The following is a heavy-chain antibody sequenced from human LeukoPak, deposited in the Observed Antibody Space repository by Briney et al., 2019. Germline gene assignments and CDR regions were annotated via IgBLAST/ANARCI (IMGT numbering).Heavy chain of an antibody. J-gene: IGHJ4*02. CDR2: IKSKTDGGTT. Sequence: PGGSLRLSCAASGFTFSNAWMSWVRQAPGKGLEWVGRIKSKTDGGTTDYAAPVKGRFTISRDDSKNTLYLQVNSLKTEDTAVYYCTTDGTYSSGWYYFDYWGQGTLVTVSS. CDR1: GFTFSNAW. V-gene: IGHV3-15*01. CDR3: TTDGTYSSGWYYFDY. D-gene: IGHD6-19*01.